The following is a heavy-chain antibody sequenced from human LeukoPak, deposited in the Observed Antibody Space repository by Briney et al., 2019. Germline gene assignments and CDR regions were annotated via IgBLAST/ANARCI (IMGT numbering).Heavy chain of an antibody. CDR2: IYTGGST. CDR3: ARQEGGIVGPY. D-gene: IGHD1-26*01. V-gene: IGHV4-4*07. J-gene: IGHJ4*02. CDR1: SGSLSGYF. Sequence: SETLSLTCTVSSGSLSGYFWTWIRQPAGKGLEWIGRIYTGGSTNYNPSLKSRVTMSVDTSKNQFSLKLSSVTAADTAVYYCARQEGGIVGPYWGQGTLVTVSS.